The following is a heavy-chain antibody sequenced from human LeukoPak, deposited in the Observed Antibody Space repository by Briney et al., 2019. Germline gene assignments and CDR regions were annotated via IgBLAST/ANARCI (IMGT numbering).Heavy chain of an antibody. Sequence: SETLSLTCTVSGGSISSSDYYWGWIRQPPGKGLEWIGSIYSSGGTYYNPSLRSRATISVDTSKNQFSLKLTSVTAADTAVYYCARHDYGDFNFDYWGRGTLVTVSS. D-gene: IGHD4-17*01. CDR1: GGSISSSDYY. J-gene: IGHJ4*02. CDR2: IYSSGGT. V-gene: IGHV4-39*01. CDR3: ARHDYGDFNFDY.